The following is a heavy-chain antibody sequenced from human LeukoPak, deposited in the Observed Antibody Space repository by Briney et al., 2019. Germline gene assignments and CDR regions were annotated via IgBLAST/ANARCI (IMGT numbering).Heavy chain of an antibody. D-gene: IGHD4-17*01. CDR2: IIPIFGTA. CDR3: ARDMETTVTHVDYYYYGMDV. V-gene: IGHV1-69*13. CDR1: GGTFSSYA. Sequence: SVRVSCKASGGTFSSYAISWVRQAPGQGLEWMGGIIPIFGTANYAQKFQGRVTITADESTSTAYMELSSLRSEDTAVYYCARDMETTVTHVDYYYYGMDVWGQGTTVTVSS. J-gene: IGHJ6*02.